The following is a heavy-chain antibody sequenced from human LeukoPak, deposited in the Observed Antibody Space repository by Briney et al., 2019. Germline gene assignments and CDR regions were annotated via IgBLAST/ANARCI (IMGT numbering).Heavy chain of an antibody. CDR2: ISWNSGSI. CDR3: ANAKYSSLSGLGY. Sequence: GRSLRLSCAASGFTFDDYAMHWVRQAPGKGLEWVSGISWNSGSIGYADSVKGRFTISRDNAKNSLYLQMNSLRAEDTALYYCANAKYSSLSGLGYWGQGTLVTVSP. J-gene: IGHJ4*02. V-gene: IGHV3-9*01. D-gene: IGHD6-6*01. CDR1: GFTFDDYA.